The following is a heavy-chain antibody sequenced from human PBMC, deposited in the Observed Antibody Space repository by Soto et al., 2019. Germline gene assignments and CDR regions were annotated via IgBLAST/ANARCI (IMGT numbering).Heavy chain of an antibody. CDR2: IRGFSPYT. Sequence: PGGSLRLSCVASGFTFRTYTMNWVRQAPGKGLEWVSGIRGFSPYTFYAESVKGRFTISRDNAKNSLYLQMNSLGVEDTAVYYCARDRGYDDHAYYYKAMDVWGQGTTVTVSS. D-gene: IGHD2-15*01. CDR1: GFTFRTYT. CDR3: ARDRGYDDHAYYYKAMDV. V-gene: IGHV3-21*01. J-gene: IGHJ6*02.